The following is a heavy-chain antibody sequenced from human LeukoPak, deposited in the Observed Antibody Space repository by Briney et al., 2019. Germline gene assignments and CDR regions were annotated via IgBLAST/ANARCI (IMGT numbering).Heavy chain of an antibody. J-gene: IGHJ4*02. D-gene: IGHD4-11*01. V-gene: IGHV4-38-2*02. Sequence: SETLSLTCTVSGYSISSGYYWGWIRQPPGKGLEWIGSIYHSGSTYYNPSLKSRVTISVDTSKNQFSLKLSSVTAADTAVYYCARDRGPETTAFYYWGQGTLVTVSS. CDR2: IYHSGST. CDR3: ARDRGPETTAFYY. CDR1: GYSISSGYY.